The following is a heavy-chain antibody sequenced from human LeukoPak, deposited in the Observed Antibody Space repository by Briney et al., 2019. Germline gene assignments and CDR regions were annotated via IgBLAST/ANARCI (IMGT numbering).Heavy chain of an antibody. CDR2: IFSSETP. Sequence: PSETLSLTCAVSGGSIRDFHWAWIRQFPGKRMEFIGHIFSSETPYYNPSLRSRVTISADTSKSQFSLKMSSVTAADTAIYYCARHTTGSTNPLEYWGQGALVTVSS. CDR3: ARHTTGSTNPLEY. J-gene: IGHJ4*02. V-gene: IGHV4-59*08. CDR1: GGSIRDFH. D-gene: IGHD1-1*01.